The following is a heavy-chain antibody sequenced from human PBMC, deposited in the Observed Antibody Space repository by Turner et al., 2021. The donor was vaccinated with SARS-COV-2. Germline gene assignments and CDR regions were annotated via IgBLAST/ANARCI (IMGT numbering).Heavy chain of an antibody. CDR2: IKEDGSEK. CDR3: ARDTNSGASL. D-gene: IGHD2-15*01. J-gene: IGHJ4*02. CDR1: GFTFSTW. V-gene: IGHV3-7*04. Sequence: EEQLVEYGGGLVQPGGSLRLSCTASGFTFSTWMHWVRQARGEGVEWVVNIKEDGSEKYFVDSVKGRFTISRDNAKNSLYLQMNSLRAEDTAVYYCARDTNSGASLWGQGILVTVSS.